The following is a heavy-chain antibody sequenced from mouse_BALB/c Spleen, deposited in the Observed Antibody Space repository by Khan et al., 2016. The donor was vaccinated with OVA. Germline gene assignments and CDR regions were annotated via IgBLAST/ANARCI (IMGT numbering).Heavy chain of an antibody. CDR3: ARGPYYGSSPCYFDY. CDR2: ISSGGNT. CDR1: GFTFSNYD. D-gene: IGHD1-1*01. V-gene: IGHV5-6-5*01. J-gene: IGHJ2*01. Sequence: EVELVESGGGLVKPGGSLKLSCAASGFTFSNYDMSWVRQTPEKRLEWVASISSGGNTYYPDSVKGRFTISRDNARKILYLHMSSLRSEETARYYCARGPYYGSSPCYFDYWGQGTTLTVSS.